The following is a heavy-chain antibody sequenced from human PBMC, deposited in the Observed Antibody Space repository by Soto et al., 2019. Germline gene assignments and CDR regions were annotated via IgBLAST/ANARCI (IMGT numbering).Heavy chain of an antibody. J-gene: IGHJ6*02. CDR1: GGSISSGGNY. V-gene: IGHV4-31*03. CDR3: ARDSTVTTTLLDV. CDR2: IYYSGST. D-gene: IGHD4-17*01. Sequence: QVQLQESGPGLVKPSQTLSLSCTVSGGSISSGGNYWSWIRQHPGKCLEWIGYIYYSGSTYYNPSLKSRVIISVDTSKNQFSLKLSSVTAADTAVYYCARDSTVTTTLLDVWGQGTTVIVSS.